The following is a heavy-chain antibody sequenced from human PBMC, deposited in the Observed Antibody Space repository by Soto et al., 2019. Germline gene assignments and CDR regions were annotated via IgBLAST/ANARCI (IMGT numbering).Heavy chain of an antibody. J-gene: IGHJ4*02. D-gene: IGHD4-4*01. Sequence: GGSLRLSCAASGFTFSNYSINWVRQAPGKGLEWLSYISNNSSVKYYADSVKGRFTISRDNAKNSLYLQMNSLRDEDTAVYYCARGERRDGYSRRAFDYWGQGTLVTVSS. CDR1: GFTFSNYS. CDR3: ARGERRDGYSRRAFDY. CDR2: ISNNSSVK. V-gene: IGHV3-48*02.